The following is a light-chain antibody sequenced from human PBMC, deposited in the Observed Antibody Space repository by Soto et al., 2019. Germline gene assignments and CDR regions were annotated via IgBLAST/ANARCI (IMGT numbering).Light chain of an antibody. V-gene: IGKV1-5*01. CDR3: QQFDTYRT. CDR1: QNIRNY. Sequence: DIHMAQSPPSLSASVGDRVTITCRASQNIRNYLAWYQQKPGKVPRLLIYDASTLESGVPSRFSGSGSGTEFTLTISSLQPDDFGTYYCQQFDTYRTFGQGTRVDIK. J-gene: IGKJ1*01. CDR2: DAS.